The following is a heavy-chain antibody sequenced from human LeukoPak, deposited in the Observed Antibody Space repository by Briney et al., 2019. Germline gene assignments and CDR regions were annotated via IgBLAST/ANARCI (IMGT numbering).Heavy chain of an antibody. CDR3: TTDAGDYVWGSYLCDY. V-gene: IGHV3-15*01. J-gene: IGHJ4*02. Sequence: PGGSLRLSCAASGFTFSNAWMSWVRQAPGKGLEWVGRIKSKTDGGTTGYAAPVKGRFTISRDDSKNTLYLQMNSLKTEDTAVYYCTTDAGDYVWGSYLCDYWGQGTLVTVSS. CDR1: GFTFSNAW. D-gene: IGHD3-16*01. CDR2: IKSKTDGGTT.